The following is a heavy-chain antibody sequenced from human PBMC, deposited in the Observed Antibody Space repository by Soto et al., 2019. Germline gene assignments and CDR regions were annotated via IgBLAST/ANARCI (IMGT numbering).Heavy chain of an antibody. D-gene: IGHD3-3*01. CDR3: ASPPYDFWSGYDPYYMDV. CDR1: GYTFTSYG. V-gene: IGHV1-18*01. Sequence: QVQLVQSGAEVKKPGASVKVSCKASGYTFTSYGISWVRQAPGQGLEWMGWISGYNGNTNYTQKLQGSATITTDTSTNTAYMELRSLRSDDTAVYYCASPPYDFWSGYDPYYMDVWGKGTTVTVSS. J-gene: IGHJ6*03. CDR2: ISGYNGNT.